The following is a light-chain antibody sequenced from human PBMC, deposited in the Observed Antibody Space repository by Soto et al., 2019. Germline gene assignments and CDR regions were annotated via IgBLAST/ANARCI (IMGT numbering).Light chain of an antibody. J-gene: IGLJ2*01. CDR3: SSCTSSSTLDVV. V-gene: IGLV2-14*01. CDR2: DVS. CDR1: SSDGVGYNY. Sequence: QSVLTQPASVCGAPGQWITISCAGTSSDGVGYNYVSWYQQHPGKAPKLMIYDVSNRPSGVSNRFSGSKSGNTASLTISGLQAEDEADYYCSSCTSSSTLDVVFGGGTKVTVL.